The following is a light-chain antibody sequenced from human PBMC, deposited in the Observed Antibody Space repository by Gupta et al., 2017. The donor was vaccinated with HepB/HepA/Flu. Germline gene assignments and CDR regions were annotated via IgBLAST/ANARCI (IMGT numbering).Light chain of an antibody. J-gene: IGLJ3*02. CDR1: SSDVGGHNY. CDR2: DVS. V-gene: IGLV2-14*03. Sequence: QSTLPQPASVSGSPGPSITISCTGTSSDVGGHNYVSLYQQHPGKAPKLMIYDVSNRPSGVSNRFSGSKSGSTSSLTISGRQAEDEADYYGISDTSSGTWVFGGGTKLTVL. CDR3: ISDTSSGTWV.